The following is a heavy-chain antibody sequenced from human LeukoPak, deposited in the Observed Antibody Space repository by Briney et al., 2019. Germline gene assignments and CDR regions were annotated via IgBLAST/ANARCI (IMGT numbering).Heavy chain of an antibody. J-gene: IGHJ2*01. V-gene: IGHV3-64*01. D-gene: IGHD1-26*01. Sequence: GGSLLLSCAASGIIFSNYAMHWVRQGPGKGLECISTISSDGGSTYYANSVKGRFTISRDNSKNTLYLQMGSLRAEDMAVYYCARGRQGAKTRYFDLWGRGTRVTVSS. CDR2: ISSDGGST. CDR1: GIIFSNYA. CDR3: ARGRQGAKTRYFDL.